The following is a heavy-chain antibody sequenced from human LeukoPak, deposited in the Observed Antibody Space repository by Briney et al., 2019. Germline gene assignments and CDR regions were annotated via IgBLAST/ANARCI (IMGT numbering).Heavy chain of an antibody. CDR3: ARDRSVGY. Sequence: PGGSLRLSCAAXGFTFSSYWMSWVRQAPGKGLEWVANIKQDGSEKYYVDSVKGRFTISRDNAKNSLYLQMNSLRAEDTAVYYCARDRSVGYWGQGTLVTVSS. J-gene: IGHJ4*02. V-gene: IGHV3-7*01. CDR1: GFTFSSYW. CDR2: IKQDGSEK.